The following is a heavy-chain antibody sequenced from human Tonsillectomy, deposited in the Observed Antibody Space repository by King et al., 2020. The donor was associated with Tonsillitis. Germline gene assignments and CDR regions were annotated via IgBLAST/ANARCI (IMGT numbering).Heavy chain of an antibody. CDR1: GFTFSSYE. CDR2: IGSSGRAI. CDR3: ARDSGYTIFDY. V-gene: IGHV3-48*03. D-gene: IGHD5-12*01. Sequence: VQLVESGGGLVQPGGSLRLSCAASGFTFSSYEMNWVRQAPGKGLEWVSYIGSSGRAIYYADSVKVRFTISRDNAKNSLYLQMNSLRAEDTAVYYCARDSGYTIFDYWGQGTLVTVSS. J-gene: IGHJ4*02.